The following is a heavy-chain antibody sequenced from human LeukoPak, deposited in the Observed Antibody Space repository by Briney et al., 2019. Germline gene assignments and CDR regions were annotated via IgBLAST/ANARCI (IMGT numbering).Heavy chain of an antibody. CDR2: IYYSGTT. V-gene: IGHV4-61*01. CDR3: ARYYYSFFYMDV. J-gene: IGHJ6*03. CDR1: GGSVSSGSYC. Sequence: SETLSLTCTVSGGSVSSGSYCWSWIRQPPGKGLEWIGNIYYSGTTNYNPSLKRRVTISVDTSKNQFSLKLSSVTAADTAVYYCARYYYSFFYMDVWGKGTTLTVSS.